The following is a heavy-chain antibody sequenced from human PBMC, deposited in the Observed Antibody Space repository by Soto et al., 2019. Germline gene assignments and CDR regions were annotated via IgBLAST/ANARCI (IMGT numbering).Heavy chain of an antibody. D-gene: IGHD2-8*01. CDR3: ARTNGAYSNYFDY. Sequence: EVQLVESGGGLVKPGGSLRLSCAASGFTFSSYSMVWVRQAPEKGLEWVSSIGGSSGHIYYADSLKGRFTISRDNAKNSLYLQMNSLTVDDTAVYYCARTNGAYSNYFDYWGQGTLVTVSS. CDR1: GFTFSSYS. J-gene: IGHJ4*02. V-gene: IGHV3-21*01. CDR2: IGGSSGHI.